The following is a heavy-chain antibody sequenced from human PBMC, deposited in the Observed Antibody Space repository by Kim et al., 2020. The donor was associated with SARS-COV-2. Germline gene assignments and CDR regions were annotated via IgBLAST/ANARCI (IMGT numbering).Heavy chain of an antibody. CDR1: GYTLTTYD. D-gene: IGHD2-15*01. CDR3: ARAGYCRGGTCYPWSDY. Sequence: ASVKVSCKASGYTLTTYDLSWVRQAAGQGLEWMGYMNPKTGNTAYAQKFQGRVTMTRNTSISTAYMELNSLTSEDTAVYYCARAGYCRGGTCYPWSDYWG. J-gene: IGHJ4*01. CDR2: MNPKTGNT. V-gene: IGHV1-8*01.